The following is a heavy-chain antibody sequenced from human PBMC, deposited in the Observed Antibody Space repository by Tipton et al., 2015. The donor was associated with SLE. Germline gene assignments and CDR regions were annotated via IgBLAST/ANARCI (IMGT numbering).Heavy chain of an antibody. J-gene: IGHJ2*01. CDR1: GASISTHY. Sequence: TLSLTCTVSGASISTHYLSWIRQPPGKGLEWIGYISYTGNTNFNPSLKSRVTMSVATSKHQFSLRLTSVTAADTAMYYCARDSAVNFWYFDLWGRGALVTVSS. V-gene: IGHV4-59*11. CDR2: ISYTGNT. CDR3: ARDSAVNFWYFDL.